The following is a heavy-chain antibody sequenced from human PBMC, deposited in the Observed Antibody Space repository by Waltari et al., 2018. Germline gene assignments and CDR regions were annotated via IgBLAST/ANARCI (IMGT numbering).Heavy chain of an antibody. CDR3: ARDGHGTVDFDY. V-gene: IGHV3-74*01. CDR2: VTSDGVST. CDR1: GFACGSHG. Sequence: EVQLVESGGDLVQPGGSLRLSCAASGFACGSHGMHWVRQAPGKGLVWVSRVTSDGVSTTYADSVKGRFTISRDNARNTLYLQMNSLRAEDTAMYYCARDGHGTVDFDYWGQGTVVTVSS. J-gene: IGHJ4*02.